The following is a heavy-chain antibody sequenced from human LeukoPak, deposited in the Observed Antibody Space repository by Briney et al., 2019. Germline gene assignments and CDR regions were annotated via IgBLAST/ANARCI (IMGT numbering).Heavy chain of an antibody. CDR2: IYHSGST. CDR1: GGSISSGGYS. D-gene: IGHD3-22*01. V-gene: IGHV4-30-2*01. CDR3: ARSNYYDSSFDY. Sequence: PSETLSLTCAVSGGSISSGGYSWSWIRQPPGKGLEWIGYIYHSGSTYYNPSLKSRVTISVDRSKNQFSLKLSSVTAADTAVYYCARSNYYDSSFDYWGQGTLVTVSS. J-gene: IGHJ4*02.